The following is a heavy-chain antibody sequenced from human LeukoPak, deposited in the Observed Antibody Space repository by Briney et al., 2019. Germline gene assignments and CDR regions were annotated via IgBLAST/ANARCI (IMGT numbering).Heavy chain of an antibody. V-gene: IGHV3-30*04. CDR1: GFTFSSYA. J-gene: IGHJ4*02. Sequence: GGSLRLSCAASGFTFSSYAMHWVRQAPGKGLEWVAVISYDGSNKYYADSVKGRFTISRDNSKNTLYLQMNSLRAEDTAVYYCARGYFVDTASVDYWGQGTLVTVSS. CDR3: ARGYFVDTASVDY. D-gene: IGHD5-18*01. CDR2: ISYDGSNK.